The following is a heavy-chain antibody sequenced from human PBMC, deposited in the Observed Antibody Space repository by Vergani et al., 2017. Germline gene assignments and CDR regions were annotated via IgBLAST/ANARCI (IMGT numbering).Heavy chain of an antibody. CDR2: ISGSGGNT. CDR1: GFTFSSYA. D-gene: IGHD2-2*01. CDR3: AKGVYCSSTXCYEGRGYYYGMGV. V-gene: IGHV3-23*01. Sequence: EVQLLESGGGLVQPGGSLRLSCAASGFTFSSYAMSWVRQVPGKGLEWVSGISGSGGNTYYANSVKGRFTISRDNSKSTLYLQMNSLRADDTAVYYCAKGVYCSSTXCYEGRGYYYGMGVWGQGTTVTFSS. J-gene: IGHJ6*02.